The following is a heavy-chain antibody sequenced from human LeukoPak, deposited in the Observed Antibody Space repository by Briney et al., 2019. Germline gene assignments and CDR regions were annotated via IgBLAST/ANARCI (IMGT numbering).Heavy chain of an antibody. J-gene: IGHJ4*02. D-gene: IGHD1-26*01. Sequence: GGSLRLSCAASGFTFSSYAMHWVRQAPGKGLEWVAVISYDGSNKYYADSVKGRFTISGDNSKNTLYLQMNSLRAEDTAVYYCARWDPPDYWGQGTLVTVSS. CDR2: ISYDGSNK. CDR1: GFTFSSYA. CDR3: ARWDPPDY. V-gene: IGHV3-30-3*01.